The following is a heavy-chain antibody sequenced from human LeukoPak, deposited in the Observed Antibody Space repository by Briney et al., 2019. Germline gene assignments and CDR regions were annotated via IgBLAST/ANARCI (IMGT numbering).Heavy chain of an antibody. Sequence: SETLSLTCIISGGSIGPYYWSWIRQAAGKGPEWIGRNTTGTADYNPSLKGRVFLSVDTSKNQFSLKVTSVTAADTAVYYCARDHSSSSWMDSFEIWGPGTKVTVSS. J-gene: IGHJ3*02. V-gene: IGHV4-4*07. CDR3: ARDHSSSSWMDSFEI. CDR1: GGSIGPYY. CDR2: NTTGTA. D-gene: IGHD6-6*01.